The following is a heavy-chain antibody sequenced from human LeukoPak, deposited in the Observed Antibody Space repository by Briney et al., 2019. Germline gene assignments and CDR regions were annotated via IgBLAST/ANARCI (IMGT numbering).Heavy chain of an antibody. CDR1: GFTFSSYA. CDR2: ISGSGGST. D-gene: IGHD2-2*01. J-gene: IGHJ6*03. Sequence: PGGSLRLSCAASGFTFSSYAMSWVRQAPGKGLEWVSAISGSGGSTYYADSVKGRFTISRDNSKNTLYLQMNSLRAEDTAVYYCVKGTSWINPYFYMDVWGKGTTVIVSS. V-gene: IGHV3-23*01. CDR3: VKGTSWINPYFYMDV.